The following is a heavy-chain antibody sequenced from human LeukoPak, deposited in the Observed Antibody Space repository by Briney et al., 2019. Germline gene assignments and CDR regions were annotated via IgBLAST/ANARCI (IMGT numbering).Heavy chain of an antibody. CDR3: ARADYYDSSGLGY. Sequence: GGSLRLSCAASGFTFGTYGLQWVRRAPGKGLEWVSFISYTSHKYYADSVKGRFTISRDNSKNTLYLQMNSLRAEDTAVYYCARADYYDSSGLGYWGQGTLVTVSS. J-gene: IGHJ4*02. V-gene: IGHV3-30*19. CDR1: GFTFGTYG. CDR2: ISYTSHK. D-gene: IGHD3-22*01.